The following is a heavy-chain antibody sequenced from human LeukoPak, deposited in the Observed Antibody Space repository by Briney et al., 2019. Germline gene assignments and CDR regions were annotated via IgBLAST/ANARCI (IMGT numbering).Heavy chain of an antibody. CDR1: GFTFSSYS. V-gene: IGHV3-21*01. CDR2: ISSSSSYI. CDR3: ARYTSNVVGKRHYFDY. J-gene: IGHJ4*02. Sequence: PGGSLRLSCAASGFTFSSYSMNWVRQAPGKGLEWVSSISSSSSYIYYADSVKGRFTISRDNAKNSLYLQMNSLRAEDTAVYYRARYTSNVVGKRHYFDYWGQGTLVTVSS. D-gene: IGHD1-26*01.